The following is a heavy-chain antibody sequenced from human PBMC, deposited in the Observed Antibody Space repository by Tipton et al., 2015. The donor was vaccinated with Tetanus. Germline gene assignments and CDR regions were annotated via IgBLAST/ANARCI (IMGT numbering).Heavy chain of an antibody. Sequence: QLVQSGAEVKKPGESLKISCQCSGYSFDTYWIAWVRQMPGKGLEWMGIIYPGDSETRYSPSFQGQVTISADKSISTAYLQWTSLKPSDTAIYFCARLPKHYSASGSTWGQGTLVTVSS. V-gene: IGHV5-51*01. D-gene: IGHD3-10*01. J-gene: IGHJ5*02. CDR2: IYPGDSET. CDR3: ARLPKHYSASGST. CDR1: GYSFDTYW.